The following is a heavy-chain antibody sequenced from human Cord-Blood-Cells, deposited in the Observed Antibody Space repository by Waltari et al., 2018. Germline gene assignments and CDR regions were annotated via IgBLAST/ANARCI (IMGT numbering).Heavy chain of an antibody. D-gene: IGHD6-6*01. CDR3: AKHTFYSSSSDY. J-gene: IGHJ4*02. CDR1: GYSISSGYY. Sequence: QVQLQESGPGLVKPSETLSLTCAVSGYSISSGYYWGWIRQPPGKGLEWIGSIYHSGSTNYNPSPKSRVTRSGDTSKSQCSLKLSSVTAADTAVYYCAKHTFYSSSSDYWGQGTLVTVSS. V-gene: IGHV4-38-2*01. CDR2: IYHSGST.